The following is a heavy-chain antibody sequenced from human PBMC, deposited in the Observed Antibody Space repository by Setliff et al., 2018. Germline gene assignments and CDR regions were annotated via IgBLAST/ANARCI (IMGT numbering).Heavy chain of an antibody. CDR1: GFTFSTYA. J-gene: IGHJ4*02. CDR2: IYSGDRNA. V-gene: IGHV3-23*03. Sequence: GESLKISCAASGFTFSTYAMSWVRQAPGKGLEWVSTIYSGDRNASYTDSVKGRFTIFRDGSKNTLYLQMTSLRAEDTAVYYCAKPQVELRWGFESWGQGTLVTVSS. D-gene: IGHD1-7*01. CDR3: AKPQVELRWGFES.